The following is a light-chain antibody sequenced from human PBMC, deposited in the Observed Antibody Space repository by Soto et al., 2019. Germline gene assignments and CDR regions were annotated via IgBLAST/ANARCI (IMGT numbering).Light chain of an antibody. Sequence: DIQMTQSPSSLSASVGDRVTITCRAGHDIGNCLAWYQQKPGKAPKLLIYTASTLQSGVPSRFRGSGSGTVITLTNNSMKPEDVASATCQKHKGNRPAFTFGPGTKVDIK. CDR2: TAS. CDR1: HDIGNC. CDR3: QKHKGNRPAFT. V-gene: IGKV1-27*01. J-gene: IGKJ3*01.